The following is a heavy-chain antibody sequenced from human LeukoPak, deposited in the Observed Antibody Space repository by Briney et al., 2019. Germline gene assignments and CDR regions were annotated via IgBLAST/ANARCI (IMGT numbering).Heavy chain of an antibody. CDR3: ARGAFSSSLYYFDY. Sequence: GGSLRLSCAASGFTFSSYWMSWVRQAPGKGLEWVANIKQDGSGKYYVDSVKGRFTISRDNAKNSLYLQMNSLRAEDTAAYYCARGAFSSSLYYFDYWGQGTLVTVSS. CDR1: GFTFSSYW. V-gene: IGHV3-7*01. CDR2: IKQDGSGK. D-gene: IGHD6-6*01. J-gene: IGHJ4*02.